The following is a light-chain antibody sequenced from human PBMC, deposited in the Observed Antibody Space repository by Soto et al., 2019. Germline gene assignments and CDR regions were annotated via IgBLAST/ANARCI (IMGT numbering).Light chain of an antibody. J-gene: IGKJ1*01. CDR3: QHYGSSGT. CDR2: GAS. CDR1: QSVSNNY. V-gene: IGKV3-20*01. Sequence: EILLTQSPSTQSLSPGQRATLSCRASQSVSNNYLAWYQQKPGQAPRLLIYGASNRATGIPDRFSGSGSGTDFTLTSSRLEPEDVAVYYCQHYGSSGTFGQGTKVDIK.